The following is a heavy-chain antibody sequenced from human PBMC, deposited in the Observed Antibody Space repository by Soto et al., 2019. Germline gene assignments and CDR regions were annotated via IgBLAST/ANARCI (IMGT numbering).Heavy chain of an antibody. CDR3: ASDQWQLPHLDY. Sequence: SETLSLTCTVSGGSISSGDYYWSWIRQPPGKGLEWIGYVYYSGSTYYNPSLKSRVTISVDTSKNQFSLKLSSVTAADTAVYYCASDQWQLPHLDYGGQETLLTVFS. J-gene: IGHJ4*01. CDR2: VYYSGST. V-gene: IGHV4-30-4*01. CDR1: GGSISSGDYY. D-gene: IGHD1-26*01.